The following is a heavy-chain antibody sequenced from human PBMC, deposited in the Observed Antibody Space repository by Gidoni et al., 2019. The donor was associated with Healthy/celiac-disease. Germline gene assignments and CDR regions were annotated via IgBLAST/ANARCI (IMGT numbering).Heavy chain of an antibody. D-gene: IGHD6-13*01. CDR3: AKDWKLAAAGSGWFDP. Sequence: EVQLLESGGGLVQPGGSLRLSCAASGFTFSSYAMSRVRQAPGKGLEWVSAISGSGGSTYYADSVKGRFTISRDNSKNTLYLQMNSLRAEDTAVYYCAKDWKLAAAGSGWFDPWGQGTLVTVSS. CDR1: GFTFSSYA. J-gene: IGHJ5*02. V-gene: IGHV3-23*01. CDR2: ISGSGGST.